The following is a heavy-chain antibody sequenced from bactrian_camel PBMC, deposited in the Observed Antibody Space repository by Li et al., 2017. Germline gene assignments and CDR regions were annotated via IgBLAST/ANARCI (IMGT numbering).Heavy chain of an antibody. D-gene: IGHD3*01. J-gene: IGHJ6*01. Sequence: HVQLVESGGGLVQPGGSLRLSCAASGFTFSNNIISWVRQHPGKELEWVANIYADYGATHYADSVKGRFTLYQDNTKNTLSLQMNNLKPEDTAMYYCAIEPSAVPLFSMTVSPRDTDFNTWGQGTQVTVS. V-gene: IGHV3-2*01. CDR1: GFTFSNNI. CDR2: IYADYGAT. CDR3: AIEPSAVPLFSMTVSPRDTDFNT.